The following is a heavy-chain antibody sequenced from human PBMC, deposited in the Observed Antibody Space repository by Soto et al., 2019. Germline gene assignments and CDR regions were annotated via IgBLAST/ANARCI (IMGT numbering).Heavy chain of an antibody. CDR1: GGSISSGGYY. CDR3: ARESGTAGGFNRFDP. CDR2: IYYSGST. Sequence: TLSLTCTVSGGSISSGGYYWSWIRQHPGKGLEWIGYIYYSGSTYYNPSRKSRVTISVDTSKNQFSLKLSSVTAADTAVYYCARESGTAGGFNRFDPWGQGTLVTVSS. D-gene: IGHD6-13*01. J-gene: IGHJ5*02. V-gene: IGHV4-31*03.